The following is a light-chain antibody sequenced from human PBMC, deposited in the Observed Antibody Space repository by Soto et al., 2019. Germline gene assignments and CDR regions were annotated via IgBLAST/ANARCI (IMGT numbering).Light chain of an antibody. CDR3: QQYGDSPVT. CDR1: QSVSSNY. V-gene: IGKV3-20*01. CDR2: GAS. J-gene: IGKJ1*01. Sequence: EIVLTQSPGTLSLSPGERATLSCRDTQSVSSNYLAWYQQKPGQAPRLLIFGASSRATLIPDRFSGSGSGTDFTLTISRLEPEDFAVYNCQQYGDSPVTFGQGTRVEIK.